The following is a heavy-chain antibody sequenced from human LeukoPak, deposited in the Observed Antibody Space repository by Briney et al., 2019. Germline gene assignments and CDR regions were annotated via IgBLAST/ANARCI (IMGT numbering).Heavy chain of an antibody. CDR2: INHSGST. V-gene: IGHV4-34*01. D-gene: IGHD3-22*01. CDR3: ARGIRYYYDSSGYYPLNWFDP. CDR1: GGSFSGYY. J-gene: IGHJ5*02. Sequence: PSETLSLTCAVYGGSFSGYYWSWIRQPPGKGLEWIGEINHSGSTNYNPSLKSRVTISVDTSKNQFSLKLSSVTAADTAVYYCARGIRYYYDSSGYYPLNWFDPWGQGTLVTVFS.